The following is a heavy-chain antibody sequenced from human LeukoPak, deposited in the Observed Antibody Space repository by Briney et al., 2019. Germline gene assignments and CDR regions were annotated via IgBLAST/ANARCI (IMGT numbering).Heavy chain of an antibody. CDR1: GFTFSSYS. CDR2: ISSSSSYI. D-gene: IGHD2-15*01. Sequence: GGSLGLSCAASGFTFSSYSVNWVRHAPGKGLERVSSISSSSSYIYYADSVKGRFTISRDNAKNSLYLQMNSLRAEDTAIYYCAKNGDRGAYCTGGTCYPYFYHYMDAWGKGTTVTI. CDR3: AKNGDRGAYCTGGTCYPYFYHYMDA. J-gene: IGHJ6*03. V-gene: IGHV3-21*04.